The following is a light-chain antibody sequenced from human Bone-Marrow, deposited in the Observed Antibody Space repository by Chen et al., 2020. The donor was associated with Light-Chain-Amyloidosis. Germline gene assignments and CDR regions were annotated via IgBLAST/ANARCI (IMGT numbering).Light chain of an antibody. CDR3: QSYQGSSQGV. Sequence: NFMLTQPHSVSESPGKTVITSCTRSSGSSATNYVQWYQQRPGSSPTTVIYEDDPGPSGVPDRFSGSTDRSSNSASLTISGLKTEDEADYYCQSYQGSSQGVFGGGTKLTVL. CDR2: EDD. V-gene: IGLV6-57*01. J-gene: IGLJ3*02. CDR1: SGSSATNY.